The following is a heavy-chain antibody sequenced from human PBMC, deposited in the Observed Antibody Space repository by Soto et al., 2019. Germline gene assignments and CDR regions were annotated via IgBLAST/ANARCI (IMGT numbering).Heavy chain of an antibody. V-gene: IGHV4-59*08. J-gene: IGHJ3*02. CDR2: IYYSGST. CDR3: ARAITGDAFDI. CDR1: GGSISSYY. Sequence: SETLSLTCTVSGGSISSYYWSWIRQPPGKGLEWIGYIYYSGSTNYNPSLKSRVTISVDTSKNQFSLKLSSVTAADTAVYYCARAITGDAFDIWGQGTMVTASS. D-gene: IGHD1-20*01.